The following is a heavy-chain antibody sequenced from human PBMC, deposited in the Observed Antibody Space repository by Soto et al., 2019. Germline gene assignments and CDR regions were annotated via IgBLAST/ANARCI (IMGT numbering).Heavy chain of an antibody. CDR1: GFTFNTYG. Sequence: GGSLRLSCAASGFTFNTYGMHWVRQAPGKGLEWVTVISYDGSSQNYADSVKGRFTISRDNSKNTLYLQMNSLRAEDTAVYYCAKDRGSGWYNFPAPIDSWGQGILVSV. J-gene: IGHJ4*02. D-gene: IGHD6-19*01. CDR2: ISYDGSSQ. V-gene: IGHV3-30*18. CDR3: AKDRGSGWYNFPAPIDS.